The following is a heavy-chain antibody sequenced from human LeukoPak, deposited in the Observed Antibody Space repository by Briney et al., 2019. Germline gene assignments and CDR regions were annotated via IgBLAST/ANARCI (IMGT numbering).Heavy chain of an antibody. CDR2: INHSGST. Sequence: SETLSLTCAVYGGSLSGYYWSWIRQPPGKGLEWIGEINHSGSTNYNPSLKSRVTISVDTSKNQFSLKLSSVTAADTAVYYCASNYYGSGSLDYWGQGNLVTVSS. V-gene: IGHV4-34*01. J-gene: IGHJ4*02. D-gene: IGHD3-10*01. CDR3: ASNYYGSGSLDY. CDR1: GGSLSGYY.